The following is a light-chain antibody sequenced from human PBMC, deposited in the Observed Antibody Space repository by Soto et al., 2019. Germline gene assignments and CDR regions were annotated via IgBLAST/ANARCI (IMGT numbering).Light chain of an antibody. CDR1: NSNIGRNY. CDR3: AAWDFSLSGFWV. Sequence: QLVLTQPPSASGTPGQRVTIYCSGSNSNIGRNYVYWYQRLPGTAPKLLIYRNNQRPSGVPDRFSGSKSGTSASLAISGLRSEDEADYYCAAWDFSLSGFWVFGGGTQLTVL. J-gene: IGLJ3*02. V-gene: IGLV1-47*01. CDR2: RNN.